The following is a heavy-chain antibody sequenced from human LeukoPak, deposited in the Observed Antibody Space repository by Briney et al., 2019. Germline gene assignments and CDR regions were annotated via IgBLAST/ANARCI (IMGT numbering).Heavy chain of an antibody. CDR1: GFTFSSHA. D-gene: IGHD3-3*01. CDR2: ISGSGGST. CDR3: AKRGGSVFGVVRTYYYYYMDV. V-gene: IGHV3-23*01. J-gene: IGHJ6*03. Sequence: GGSLRLSCAASGFTFSSHAMSWVRQAPGKGLEWVSAISGSGGSTYYADSVKGRFTISRDNSKNTLYLQMNSLRAEDTAVYYCAKRGGSVFGVVRTYYYYYMDVWGKGTTVTVSS.